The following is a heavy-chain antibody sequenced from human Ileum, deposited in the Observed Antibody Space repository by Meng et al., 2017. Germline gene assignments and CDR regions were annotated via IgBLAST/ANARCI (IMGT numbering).Heavy chain of an antibody. CDR2: IIPIFGTA. CDR3: ASGGDTIFGVVTTFDY. CDR1: GAPFCSCA. D-gene: IGHD3-3*01. V-gene: IGHV1-69*06. J-gene: IGHJ4*02. Sequence: VILRRSGGGGREPVSRREVAFKESGAPFCSCAVSCVRQAPGQGLEWMGGIIPIFGTANYAQKFQGRVTITADKSTSTAYMELSSLRSEDTAVYYCASGGDTIFGVVTTFDYWGQGTLVTVSS.